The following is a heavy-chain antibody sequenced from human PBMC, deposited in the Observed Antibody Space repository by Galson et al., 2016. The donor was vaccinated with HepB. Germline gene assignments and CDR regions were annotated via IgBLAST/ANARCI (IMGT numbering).Heavy chain of an antibody. Sequence: PALVKPTQTLTLTCNFSGFSLTTFGVGVGWLRQPPGKPLEWLALIYWDDDTRYSPSLKSGLTLTKDTSKNQVVLSVTNMDTVDTATYYCARSDRYFFDYWGQGTLVTVPS. D-gene: IGHD1-14*01. J-gene: IGHJ4*02. V-gene: IGHV2-5*02. CDR1: GFSLTTFGVG. CDR3: ARSDRYFFDY. CDR2: IYWDDDT.